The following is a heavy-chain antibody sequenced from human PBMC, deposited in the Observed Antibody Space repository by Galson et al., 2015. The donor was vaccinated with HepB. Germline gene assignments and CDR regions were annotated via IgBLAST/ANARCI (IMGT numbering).Heavy chain of an antibody. D-gene: IGHD5-18*01. CDR2: IKSKTDGGTT. V-gene: IGHV3-15*01. CDR3: TTLLPWLTAMIDY. J-gene: IGHJ4*02. Sequence: SLRLSCAASGFTFSNAWMSWVRQAPGKGLEWVGRIKSKTDGGTTDYAAPVKGRFTISRDDSKNTLYLQMNSLKTEDTAVYYCTTLLPWLTAMIDYWGQGTLVTVSS. CDR1: GFTFSNAW.